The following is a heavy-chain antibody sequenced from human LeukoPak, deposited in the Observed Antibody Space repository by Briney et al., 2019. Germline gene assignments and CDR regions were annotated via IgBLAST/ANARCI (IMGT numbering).Heavy chain of an antibody. Sequence: GGSLRLSCAASGFTFSTFGIHWVRQAPGKGLEWVAVISNDGSNKYYADSVKGRFTISRDDSKNTLYLQMNSLRAEDTAVYYCAKGKGGSGFDSIDIWGQGTMVTASS. CDR3: AKGKGGSGFDSIDI. V-gene: IGHV3-30*18. J-gene: IGHJ3*02. CDR2: ISNDGSNK. D-gene: IGHD3-10*01. CDR1: GFTFSTFG.